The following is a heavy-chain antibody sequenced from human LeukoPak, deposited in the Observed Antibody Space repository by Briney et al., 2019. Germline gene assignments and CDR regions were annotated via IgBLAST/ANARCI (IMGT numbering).Heavy chain of an antibody. D-gene: IGHD5-18*01. CDR2: IYYSGST. Sequence: SETLSLTCTVSGGSISSGSDYWGWIRQPPGKGLEWIGTIYYSGSTYYNPSLRSRVTISVDTSKTHFSPKLSSVIAADTAVYYCARHPRSGYSNGFDAFDIWGQGTMVTVSS. CDR1: GGSISSGSDY. J-gene: IGHJ3*02. V-gene: IGHV4-39*01. CDR3: ARHPRSGYSNGFDAFDI.